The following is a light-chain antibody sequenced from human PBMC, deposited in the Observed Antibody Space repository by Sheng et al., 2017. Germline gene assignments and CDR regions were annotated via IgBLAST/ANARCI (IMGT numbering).Light chain of an antibody. J-gene: IGLJ1*01. CDR2: EVS. CDR1: SSDVGGYNY. CDR3: CSYAGSSTLYV. V-gene: IGLV2-23*02. Sequence: QSALTQPASVSGSPGQSITISCTGTSSDVGGYNYVSWYQHRPGKAPKLMIYEVSKRPSGVSNRFSGSKSGNTASLTISGLQAEDETDYYCCSYAGSSTLYVFGTGTKVTVL.